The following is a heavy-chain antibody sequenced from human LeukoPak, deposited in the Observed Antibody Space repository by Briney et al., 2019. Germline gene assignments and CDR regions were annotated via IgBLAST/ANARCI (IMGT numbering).Heavy chain of an antibody. CDR3: TTGPDYYNSSSYYSHY. D-gene: IGHD3-22*01. CDR1: GGSFRGYY. J-gene: IGHJ4*02. V-gene: IGHV4-34*01. Sequence: SETLSLTCAVYGGSFRGYYWSWSRQPPGKGLEWIGEVNQSGSTKYNPSLKSRVTISVDTSKYQFSLKLSSVTAADTAVYYCTTGPDYYNSSSYYSHYWGQGTLVTVSS. CDR2: VNQSGST.